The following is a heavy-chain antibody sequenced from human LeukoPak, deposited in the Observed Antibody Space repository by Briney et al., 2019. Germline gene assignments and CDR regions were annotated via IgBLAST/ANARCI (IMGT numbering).Heavy chain of an antibody. CDR1: GGSISSSSYY. J-gene: IGHJ4*02. V-gene: IGHV4-39*02. D-gene: IGHD4-17*01. Sequence: SETLSLTCTVSGGSISSSSYYWGWIRQPPGEGLEWIGSIYYSGSTYYNPSLKSRVTISVDTSKNQFSLKLSSVTAADTAVYYCARDWATVTELDYWGQGTLVTASS. CDR2: IYYSGST. CDR3: ARDWATVTELDY.